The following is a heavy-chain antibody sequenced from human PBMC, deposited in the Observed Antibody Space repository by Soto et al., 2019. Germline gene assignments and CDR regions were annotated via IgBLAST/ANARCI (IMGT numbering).Heavy chain of an antibody. Sequence: GASVKVSCKASGYTFTSYGISWVRQAPGQGLEWMGWISAYNGNTNYAQKLQGRVTMTTDTSTSTAYMELRSLRSDDTAVYYCARDLSVADPNWFDPWGQGTLVTSPQ. V-gene: IGHV1-18*01. CDR1: GYTFTSYG. CDR3: ARDLSVADPNWFDP. CDR2: ISAYNGNT. D-gene: IGHD6-19*01. J-gene: IGHJ5*02.